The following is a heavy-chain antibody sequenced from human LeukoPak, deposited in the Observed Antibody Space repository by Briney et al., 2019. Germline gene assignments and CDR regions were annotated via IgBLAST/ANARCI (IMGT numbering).Heavy chain of an antibody. CDR1: GFTFSSYE. Sequence: PGGSLRLSCAASGFTFSSYEMNWVRQAPGKGLEGVSYISSSGSTIYYADSVKGRFTISRDNAKNSLYLQMNSLRAEDRAVYYCARVIAGRTRLIFYGSGSYPEATSDYWGQGTLVTVSS. J-gene: IGHJ4*02. CDR3: ARVIAGRTRLIFYGSGSYPEATSDY. V-gene: IGHV3-48*03. CDR2: ISSSGSTI. D-gene: IGHD3-10*01.